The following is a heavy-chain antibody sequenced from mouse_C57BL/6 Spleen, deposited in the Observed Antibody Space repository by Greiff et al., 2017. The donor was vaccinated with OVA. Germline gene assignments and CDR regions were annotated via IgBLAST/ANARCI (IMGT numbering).Heavy chain of an antibody. CDR2: VYPYNGGT. CDR3: ARSTTVVATDWYFDV. J-gene: IGHJ1*03. V-gene: IGHV1-36*01. Sequence: VQLKQSGPVLVKPGPSVKISCKASGFTFTDYYMHWVKQSHGKSLEWIGLVYPYNGGTSYNQKFKGKATLTVDTSSSTAYMELNSLTSEDSAVYYCARSTTVVATDWYFDVWGTGTTVTVSS. CDR1: GFTFTDYY. D-gene: IGHD1-1*01.